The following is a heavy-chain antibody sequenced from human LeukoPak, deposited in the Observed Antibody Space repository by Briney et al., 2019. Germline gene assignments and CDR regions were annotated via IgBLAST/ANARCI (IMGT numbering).Heavy chain of an antibody. V-gene: IGHV4-59*12. J-gene: IGHJ1*01. CDR3: ARRPYCSGGSCYVRYFQH. CDR2: MSYSGST. D-gene: IGHD2-15*01. CDR1: GGSISSYY. Sequence: SETLSLTCSVSGGSISSYYCTWIRQTPGKGLEWIGYMSYSGSTNYNPSLKSRVTISVDMSKNQFSLKLSSVTAADTAVYYCARRPYCSGGSCYVRYFQHWGQGTLVTVSS.